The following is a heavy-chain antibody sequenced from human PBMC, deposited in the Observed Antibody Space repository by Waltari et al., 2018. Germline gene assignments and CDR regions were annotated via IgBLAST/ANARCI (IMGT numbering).Heavy chain of an antibody. CDR3: AAESPGTDDRFYYYHIMDF. CDR2: FGPEGSQT. CDR1: GLTLNDLS. Sequence: QVQLLQSGAEVKTPGASVKVSCQVSGLTLNDLSMPWVRQLPGEGLQWMGGFGPEGSQTVVGQAFQVRITMTEDTSTDTAYMELNNLTSEDTAVYYCAAESPGTDDRFYYYHIMDFLGQGTTVTVSS. J-gene: IGHJ6*02. V-gene: IGHV1-24*01.